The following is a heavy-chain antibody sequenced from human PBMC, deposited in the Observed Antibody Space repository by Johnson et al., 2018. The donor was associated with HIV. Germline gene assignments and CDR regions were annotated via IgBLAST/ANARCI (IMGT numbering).Heavy chain of an antibody. CDR2: IKSKTDGGTT. V-gene: IGHV3-15*01. D-gene: IGHD2-15*01. Sequence: VQVVESGGGLVKPGGSLRLSCAASGFTFSNAWMSWVRQAPGKGLEWVGRIKSKTDGGTTDYAAPVKGRFTISRDDLKKSLFLQMNRLKTEDSAVYYCVRVGPTLYDAFDIWGQGTTVTVSS. J-gene: IGHJ3*02. CDR3: VRVGPTLYDAFDI. CDR1: GFTFSNAW.